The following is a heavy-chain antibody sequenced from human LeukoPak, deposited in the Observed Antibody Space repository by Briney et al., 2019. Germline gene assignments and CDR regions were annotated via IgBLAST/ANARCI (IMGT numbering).Heavy chain of an antibody. CDR3: ARGGATTFGLWGNAFDV. J-gene: IGHJ3*01. V-gene: IGHV3-7*01. CDR1: GFIFSSYW. D-gene: IGHD3-3*01. CDR2: IKEDGSEK. Sequence: GGSLRLSCAASGFIFSSYWMTWARRAPGKGLEWVANIKEDGSEKYYVDSVKGRFTISRDNSKNSLFLQMNSLRAEDTAVYYCARGGATTFGLWGNAFDVWGQGTMVTVSS.